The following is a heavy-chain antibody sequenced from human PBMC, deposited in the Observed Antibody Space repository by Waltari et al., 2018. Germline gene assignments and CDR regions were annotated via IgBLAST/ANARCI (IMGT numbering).Heavy chain of an antibody. Sequence: VQLVQSGVEVRKSGESLQISCKASGYTFSDYWIGWLRQMPGKGLEWMGLIYGGDSDTRYNPSFQGQVTISVDRSTSTAYLQWSALQASDSATYYCARQKKIRKVGWFDPWGQGTLVSVSS. D-gene: IGHD3-16*01. J-gene: IGHJ5*02. V-gene: IGHV5-51*01. CDR3: ARQKKIRKVGWFDP. CDR1: GYTFSDYW. CDR2: IYGGDSDT.